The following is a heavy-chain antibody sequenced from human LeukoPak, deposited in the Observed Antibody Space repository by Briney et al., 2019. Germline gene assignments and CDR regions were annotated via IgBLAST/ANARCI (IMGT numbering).Heavy chain of an antibody. Sequence: ASVKVSCKASGYTFTGYYMHWVRQAPGQGLEWMGWINPNSGGTNYAQKFQGWVTMTRDTSISTAYMELSRLRSDDTAVYYCAREDADGYNYSDYWGQGTLVTVSS. CDR3: AREDADGYNYSDY. CDR2: INPNSGGT. CDR1: GYTFTGYY. J-gene: IGHJ4*02. D-gene: IGHD5-24*01. V-gene: IGHV1-2*04.